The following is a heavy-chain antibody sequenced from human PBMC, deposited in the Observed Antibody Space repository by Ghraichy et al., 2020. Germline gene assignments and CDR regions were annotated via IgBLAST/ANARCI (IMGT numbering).Heavy chain of an antibody. CDR2: IWHDGGNK. D-gene: IGHD5-12*01. V-gene: IGHV3-33*01. CDR3: ARGVRAADYFDP. CDR1: GFTFSSYA. Sequence: GGSLRLSCAASGFTFSSYAMHWVRQAPGKGLEWVAVIWHDGGNKYYADSVKGRFTISRHNSKNTLNLQMNSLRAEDTAVYYCARGVRAADYFDPWGQGTLVTVSS. J-gene: IGHJ5*02.